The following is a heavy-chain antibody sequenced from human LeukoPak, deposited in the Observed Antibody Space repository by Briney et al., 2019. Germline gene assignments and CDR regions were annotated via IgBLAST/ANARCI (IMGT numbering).Heavy chain of an antibody. CDR2: LYYSGST. CDR3: ARDKAGDSRFGRDAFDI. V-gene: IGHV4-39*07. CDR1: GGSISSGGYY. J-gene: IGHJ3*02. D-gene: IGHD3-10*01. Sequence: PSETLSLTCTVSGGSISSGGYYWSWIRQPPGKGLEWIGSLYYSGSTYYNPSLKSRVTISVDTSKNQFSLKLSSVTAADTAVYFCARDKAGDSRFGRDAFDIWGQGTMVTVSS.